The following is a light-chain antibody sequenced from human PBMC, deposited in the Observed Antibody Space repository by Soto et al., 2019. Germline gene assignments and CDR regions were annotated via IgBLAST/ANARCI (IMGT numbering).Light chain of an antibody. CDR1: QGISSD. CDR2: AAS. CDR3: QQYYSYPRP. V-gene: IGKV1-8*01. Sequence: AIRMTQSPSSLSASTGDRVTITCLSSQGISSDGAWYQQKPGKARKLLIYAASTLQSGVPSRFSGSGSGTDFTLTISCLQSEDFSSYYFQQYYSYPRPVGPGTKVHI. J-gene: IGKJ3*01.